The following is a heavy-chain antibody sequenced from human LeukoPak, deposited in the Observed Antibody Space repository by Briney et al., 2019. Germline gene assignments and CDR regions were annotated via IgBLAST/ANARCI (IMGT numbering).Heavy chain of an antibody. D-gene: IGHD1-26*01. Sequence: GGSLRLSCAASGLTFSSYAMTWVRQAPGKGLEWVAIIKQDGSEKYYVDSVKGRFTISRDNAKNSLYLQMNSLRADDTAAYYCARCSGSYQSDYWGQGTLVTVSS. CDR1: GLTFSSYA. CDR2: IKQDGSEK. V-gene: IGHV3-7*05. CDR3: ARCSGSYQSDY. J-gene: IGHJ4*02.